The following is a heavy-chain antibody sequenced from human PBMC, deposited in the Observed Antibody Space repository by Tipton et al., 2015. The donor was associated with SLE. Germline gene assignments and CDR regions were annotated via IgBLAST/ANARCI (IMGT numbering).Heavy chain of an antibody. J-gene: IGHJ6*02. CDR3: AKDREILYYGVDV. CDR2: LNWNGGST. V-gene: IGHV3-20*04. Sequence: QLVQSGGGVVRPGGSLRLSCAASGFTFDDYDMSWVRQAPGKGLEWVSGLNWNGGSTGYADSVKGRFTISRDNSKNTLYLQMDSLRAEDTAIYFCAKDREILYYGVDVWGQGTTVTVSS. D-gene: IGHD3-10*01. CDR1: GFTFDDYD.